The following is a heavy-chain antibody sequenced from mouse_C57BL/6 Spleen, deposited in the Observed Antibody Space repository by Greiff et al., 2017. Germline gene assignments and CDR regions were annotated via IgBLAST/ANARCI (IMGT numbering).Heavy chain of an antibody. CDR2: IHPNSGST. CDR3: ASDYYGSSYY. D-gene: IGHD1-1*01. CDR1: GYPFTSYW. V-gene: IGHV1-64*01. J-gene: IGHJ2*01. Sequence: QVQLQQPGAELVKPGASVKLSCKASGYPFTSYWMHWVKQRPGQGLEWIGMIHPNSGSTNYNEKFKSKATLTVDKSSSTAYMQLSSLTSKDSAVYYCASDYYGSSYYWGQGTTRTVSS.